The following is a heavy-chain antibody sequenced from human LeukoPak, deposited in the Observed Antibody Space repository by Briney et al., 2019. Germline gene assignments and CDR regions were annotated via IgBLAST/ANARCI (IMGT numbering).Heavy chain of an antibody. CDR2: IKQDGSEK. J-gene: IGHJ5*02. Sequence: GGSLRLSCAASGFTFNNAWMSWVRQAPGKGLEWVANIKQDGSEKYYVDSVKGRFTISRDNAKNSLYLQMNSLRAEDTAVYYCARDLYSSSWYWFDPWGQGTLVTVSS. D-gene: IGHD6-13*01. CDR3: ARDLYSSSWYWFDP. V-gene: IGHV3-7*01. CDR1: GFTFNNAW.